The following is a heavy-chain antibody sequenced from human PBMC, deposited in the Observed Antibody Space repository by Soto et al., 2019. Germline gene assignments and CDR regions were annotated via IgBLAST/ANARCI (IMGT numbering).Heavy chain of an antibody. CDR2: IYYSGST. V-gene: IGHV4-39*01. D-gene: IGHD3-10*01. CDR1: GGSISSSSYY. Sequence: SETLSLTCTVSGGSISSSSYYWGWIRQPPGKGLEWIGSIYYSGSTYYNPSLKSRVTISVDTSKNQFSLKLSSVTAADTAVYYCARHTRDYGSGSYYAAAYSIDAWGKGTTVT. J-gene: IGHJ6*03. CDR3: ARHTRDYGSGSYYAAAYSIDA.